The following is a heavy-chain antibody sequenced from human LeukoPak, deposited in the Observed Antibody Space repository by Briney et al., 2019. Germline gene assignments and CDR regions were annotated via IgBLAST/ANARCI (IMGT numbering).Heavy chain of an antibody. CDR1: GGSMRSDSSF. CDR2: IYATGNT. Sequence: SETLSLTCSVSGGSMRSDSSFWSWIRQPAGKGLEWIGRIYATGNTNYNPSLERRVTISVDTSKNQFPLELTTVTAADTAVYYCARELGSDYGGYSPWGQGTLVTVSS. D-gene: IGHD4-23*01. V-gene: IGHV4-61*02. CDR3: ARELGSDYGGYSP. J-gene: IGHJ5*02.